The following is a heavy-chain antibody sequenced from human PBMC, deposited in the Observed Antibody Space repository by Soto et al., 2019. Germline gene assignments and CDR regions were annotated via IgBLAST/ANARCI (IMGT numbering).Heavy chain of an antibody. J-gene: IGHJ6*02. CDR2: INHSGST. CDR3: ARGHSNYVTWGYYYYGMDV. Sequence: ETLSLTCAVYGGSFSGYYWSWIRQPPGKGLEWIGEINHSGSTNYNPSLKSRVTISVDTSKNQFSLKLSSVTAADTAVYYCARGHSNYVTWGYYYYGMDVWGQGTTVTVSS. CDR1: GGSFSGYY. D-gene: IGHD4-4*01. V-gene: IGHV4-34*01.